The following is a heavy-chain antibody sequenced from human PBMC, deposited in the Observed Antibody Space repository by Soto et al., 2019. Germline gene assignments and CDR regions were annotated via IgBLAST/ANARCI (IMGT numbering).Heavy chain of an antibody. J-gene: IGHJ4*02. Sequence: QVQLVESGGGVVQPGRSLIISCAVSGFTFSNYAMHWVRQAPGKGLEWVAVISYDGSDKYYADSVGGRFTSSRDNSKNTLYLQMNSLRTEDTAVYYCARALYYNDGSGHSLLDYWGQGTLVTVSS. CDR3: ARALYYNDGSGHSLLDY. CDR2: ISYDGSDK. CDR1: GFTFSNYA. V-gene: IGHV3-30-3*01. D-gene: IGHD3-22*01.